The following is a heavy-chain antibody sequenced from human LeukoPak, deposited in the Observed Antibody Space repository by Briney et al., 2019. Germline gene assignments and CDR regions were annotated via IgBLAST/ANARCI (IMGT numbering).Heavy chain of an antibody. CDR1: GYTFTGYY. CDR3: ARVRGYDYVWGSCPY. J-gene: IGHJ4*02. CDR2: IHPSSGDI. D-gene: IGHD3-16*01. Sequence: ASVKVSCKASGYTFTGYYMQWVRQAPGQGLEWMGWIHPSSGDINYSQKFQGRVTMTRDTSISTAYMELSRLTSDDTAVYYCARVRGYDYVWGSCPYWGLGTLVTVSS. V-gene: IGHV1-2*02.